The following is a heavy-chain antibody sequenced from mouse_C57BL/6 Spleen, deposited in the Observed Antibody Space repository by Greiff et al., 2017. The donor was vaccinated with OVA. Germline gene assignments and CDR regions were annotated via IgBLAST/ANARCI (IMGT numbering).Heavy chain of an antibody. J-gene: IGHJ4*01. CDR2: IDPEDGET. CDR3: SRDYDSYAMDY. D-gene: IGHD2-4*01. CDR1: GFNIKDYY. Sequence: EVQRVESGAELVKPGASVKLSCTASGFNIKDYYMHWVKQRTEQGLEWIGRIDPEDGETKYAPKFQGKATITADTSSNTAYLQLSSLTSEYTAVYYCSRDYDSYAMDYWGQGTSVTVAS. V-gene: IGHV14-2*01.